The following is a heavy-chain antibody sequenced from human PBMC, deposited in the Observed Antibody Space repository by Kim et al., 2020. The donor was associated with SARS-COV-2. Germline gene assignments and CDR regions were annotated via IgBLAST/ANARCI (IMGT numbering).Heavy chain of an antibody. D-gene: IGHD2-2*01. J-gene: IGHJ4*02. CDR3: ARSQKPGLRVSSGLAIHFDY. CDR1: GGSISSGGYY. V-gene: IGHV4-31*03. Sequence: SETLSLTCTVSGGSISSGGYYWSWIRQHPGKGLEWIGYIYYSGSTYYNPSLKSRVTISVDTSKNQFSLKLSSVTAADTAVYYCARSQKPGLRVSSGLAIHFDYWGQGTLVTVSS. CDR2: IYYSGST.